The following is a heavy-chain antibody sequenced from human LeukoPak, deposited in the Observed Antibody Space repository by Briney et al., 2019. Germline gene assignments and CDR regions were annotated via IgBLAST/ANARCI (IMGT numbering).Heavy chain of an antibody. J-gene: IGHJ4*02. V-gene: IGHV3-23*01. CDR1: GFTFSTSA. Sequence: GGSLRLSCAASGFTFSTSAMTWVRQSPGKGLEWVSGIGNSAGSTYYADSVKGRFTISRDNSKNTLHLQMNSLRDEDTAVYYCAKVGRADDYYFDYWGQGTLVTVSS. CDR2: IGNSAGST. CDR3: AKVGRADDYYFDY. D-gene: IGHD3-3*01.